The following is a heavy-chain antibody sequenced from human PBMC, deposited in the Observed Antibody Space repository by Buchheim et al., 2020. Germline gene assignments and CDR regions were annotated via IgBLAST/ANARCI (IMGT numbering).Heavy chain of an antibody. V-gene: IGHV3-7*01. CDR3: AKDGRRKQQVSIYEY. J-gene: IGHJ4*02. Sequence: EVQLVESGGGLVQPGGSLRLSCVASGFTSSYYWMSWVRQAPGKGLEWVANIKQDGSNTNYVDSVKGRFTVSRDNAKNSLYLQMNSLRAEDTAVYYCAKDGRRKQQVSIYEYWGQGTL. CDR2: IKQDGSNT. D-gene: IGHD6-13*01. CDR1: GFTSSYYW.